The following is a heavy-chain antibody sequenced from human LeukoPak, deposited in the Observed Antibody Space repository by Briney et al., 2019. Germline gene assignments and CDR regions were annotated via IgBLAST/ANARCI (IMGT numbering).Heavy chain of an antibody. CDR3: ARDAVWGYYDSSGYYPLDY. CDR2: ISSSSSTI. V-gene: IGHV3-48*01. J-gene: IGHJ4*02. CDR1: GFTFSSYS. D-gene: IGHD3-22*01. Sequence: PGGSLRLSCAASGFTFSSYSMNWVRQAPGKGLEWVSYISSSSSTIYYADSVKGGFTISRDNAKNSLYLQMNSLRAEDTAVYYCARDAVWGYYDSSGYYPLDYWGQGTLVTVSS.